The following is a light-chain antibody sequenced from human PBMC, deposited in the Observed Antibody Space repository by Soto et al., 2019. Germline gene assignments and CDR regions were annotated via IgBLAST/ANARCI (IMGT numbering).Light chain of an antibody. J-gene: IGKJ3*01. V-gene: IGKV3-20*01. CDR2: GAS. CDR1: QTVSSNY. CDR3: HHYGKSPIYT. Sequence: EIVMTQSPATLSLSPGATATLSCRASQTVSSNYLAWFQQKSGQAPRLLIYGASSRATGIPDRFSGSGSGTDFTLTITRLEPEDFAVYYCHHYGKSPIYTFGPGTKVDIK.